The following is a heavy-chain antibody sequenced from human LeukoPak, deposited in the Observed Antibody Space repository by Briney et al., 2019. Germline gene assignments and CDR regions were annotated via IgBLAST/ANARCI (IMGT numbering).Heavy chain of an antibody. CDR2: ISGSGGST. CDR1: GFTFSSFT. V-gene: IGHV3-23*01. J-gene: IGHJ6*03. D-gene: IGHD3-10*01. CDR3: AKDPPRWFGELLPTHMDV. Sequence: PGGSLRLSCAASGFTFSSFTMNWVRQAPGKGLEWVSAISGSGGSTYYADSVKGRFTISRDNSKNTLYLQMNSLRAEDTAVYYCAKDPPRWFGELLPTHMDVWGKGTTVTVSS.